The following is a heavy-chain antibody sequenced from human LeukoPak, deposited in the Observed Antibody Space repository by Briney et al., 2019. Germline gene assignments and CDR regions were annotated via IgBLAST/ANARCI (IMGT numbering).Heavy chain of an antibody. CDR3: ARVGDYVWGSYQNFDY. CDR1: GYAFTRHY. J-gene: IGHJ4*02. V-gene: IGHV1-46*01. CDR2: INPSGSST. Sequence: ASVKVSCKASGYAFTRHYMHWVRQAPGQGLEWMGLINPSGSSTIYAQKFQGRVTMTRDTSISTAYMELSRLRSDDTAVYYCARVGDYVWGSYQNFDYWGQGTLVTVSS. D-gene: IGHD3-16*02.